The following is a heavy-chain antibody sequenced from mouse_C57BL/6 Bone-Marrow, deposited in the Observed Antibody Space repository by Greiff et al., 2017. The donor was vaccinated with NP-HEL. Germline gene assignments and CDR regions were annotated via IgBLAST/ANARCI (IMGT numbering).Heavy chain of an antibody. D-gene: IGHD2-10*02. CDR1: GFTFSSYG. V-gene: IGHV5-6*01. Sequence: EVKLMESGGDLVKPGGSLKLSCAASGFTFSSYGMSWVRQTPDKRLEWVATISSGGSYTYYPDSVKGRFTISRDNAKNTLYLQMSRLKSEDTAMYYCARHEYERLDYWGQGTTLTVSS. J-gene: IGHJ2*01. CDR2: ISSGGSYT. CDR3: ARHEYERLDY.